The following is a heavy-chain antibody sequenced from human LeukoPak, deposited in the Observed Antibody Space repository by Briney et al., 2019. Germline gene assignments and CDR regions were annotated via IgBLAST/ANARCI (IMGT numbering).Heavy chain of an antibody. V-gene: IGHV3-15*01. J-gene: IGHJ4*02. D-gene: IGHD2-15*01. CDR2: IKSKSDGRTI. CDR1: GFSFSDAW. Sequence: GGSLRLSCVGSGFSFSDAWMSWVRQAPGKGLEWVGRIKSKSDGRTIDYAAPVKDRFTISRDDSRNTLYLQMNSLKTEDTAVYYCSTRRQDGWWGQGTLVTVSP. CDR3: STRRQDGW.